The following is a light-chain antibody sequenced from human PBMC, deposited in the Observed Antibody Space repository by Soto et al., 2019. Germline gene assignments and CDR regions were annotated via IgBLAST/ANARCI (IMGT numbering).Light chain of an antibody. CDR3: QQYGSSSEIT. Sequence: EIVLTQSPDTLSLSPGERATLSCRASQSVSNTYLAWYQQKPGQAPRLLIYAASSRATGIPDRFSGSGSGTDFTLTISRLEPEDFAVYYCQQYGSSSEITFGQGTRLEIK. J-gene: IGKJ5*01. CDR2: AAS. V-gene: IGKV3-20*01. CDR1: QSVSNTY.